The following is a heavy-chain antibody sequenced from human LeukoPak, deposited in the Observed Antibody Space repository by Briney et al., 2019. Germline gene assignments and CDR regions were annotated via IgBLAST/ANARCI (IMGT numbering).Heavy chain of an antibody. CDR3: AKNRGGTWWDLLDY. V-gene: IGHV1-18*01. Sequence: GASVKVSCKASGGTFSSYAITWVRQAPGQGLEWMGWVSADNGNRNYAQKFQDRVTINIDTSTSTAFMELRSLRSDDTAVYYCAKNRGGTWWDLLDYWGQGTLVTVSS. CDR1: GGTFSSYA. J-gene: IGHJ4*02. D-gene: IGHD1-26*01. CDR2: VSADNGNR.